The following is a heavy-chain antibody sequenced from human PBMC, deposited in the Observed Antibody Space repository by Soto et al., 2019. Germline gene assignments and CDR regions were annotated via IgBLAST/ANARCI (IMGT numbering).Heavy chain of an antibody. CDR3: ARAVGYCSGGSCYPSSFDY. D-gene: IGHD2-15*01. CDR2: IVVGSGNT. J-gene: IGHJ4*02. CDR1: GFTFTSSA. Sequence: SVKVSCKASGFTFTSSAVQWVRQARGQRLEWIGWIVVGSGNTNYAQKFQERVTITRDMSTSTAYMELSSLRSEDTAVYYCARAVGYCSGGSCYPSSFDYWGQGTLVTVSS. V-gene: IGHV1-58*01.